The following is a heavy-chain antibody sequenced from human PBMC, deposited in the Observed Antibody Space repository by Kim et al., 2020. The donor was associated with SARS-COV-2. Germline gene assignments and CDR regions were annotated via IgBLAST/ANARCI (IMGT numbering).Heavy chain of an antibody. D-gene: IGHD1-7*01. CDR3: ARVDDHNWNYGWFDP. J-gene: IGHJ5*02. CDR1: GYTFTGYY. CDR2: INPNSGGT. V-gene: IGHV1-2*02. Sequence: ASVKVSCKASGYTFTGYYMHWVRQAPGQGLEWMGWINPNSGGTNYAQKFQGRVTMTRDTSISTAYMELSRLRSDDTAVYYCARVDDHNWNYGWFDPWGQGTLGTVSS.